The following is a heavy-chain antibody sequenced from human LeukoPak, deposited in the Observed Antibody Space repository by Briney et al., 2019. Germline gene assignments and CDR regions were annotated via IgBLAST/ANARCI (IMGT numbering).Heavy chain of an antibody. CDR1: GYTFTSYA. CDR2: INTNTGNP. J-gene: IGHJ1*01. Sequence: ASVKVSCKASGYTFTSYAMNWVRQAPGQGLEWMGWINTNTGNPTYAQGFTGRFVFSLDTSVSTAYLRISSLKAEDTAVYYCARDTPYDSSGYPIPEYFQHWGQGTLVTVSS. CDR3: ARDTPYDSSGYPIPEYFQH. V-gene: IGHV7-4-1*02. D-gene: IGHD3-22*01.